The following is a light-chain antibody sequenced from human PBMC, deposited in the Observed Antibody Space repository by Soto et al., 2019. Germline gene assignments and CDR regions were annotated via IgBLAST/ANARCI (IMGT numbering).Light chain of an antibody. CDR3: CSYAGSSTLYV. CDR2: EVN. V-gene: IGLV2-23*02. CDR1: SSDIGTYNL. Sequence: QSALTQPASVSGSPGQSITISCTGTSSDIGTYNLVSWYQQHPGKAPKLMIYEVNKRPSGVSDRFSGSKSGNTASLTISGLQAEDEADYYGCSYAGSSTLYVFGTGTKLTVL. J-gene: IGLJ1*01.